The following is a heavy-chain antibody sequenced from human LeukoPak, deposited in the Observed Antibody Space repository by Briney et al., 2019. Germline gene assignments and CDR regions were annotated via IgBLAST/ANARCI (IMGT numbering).Heavy chain of an antibody. CDR2: IYSGGTT. D-gene: IGHD3-10*01. Sequence: PGGSLRLSCAVSGFTAGSNYMTWVRQAPGKGLEWVSVIYSGGTTYYADSVKGRFTISRDSSKNTLYLQMNSLRAEDTAVYYCASSVYSGSPTKTFDYWGQGTLVTVSS. V-gene: IGHV3-53*01. CDR3: ASSVYSGSPTKTFDY. CDR1: GFTAGSNY. J-gene: IGHJ4*02.